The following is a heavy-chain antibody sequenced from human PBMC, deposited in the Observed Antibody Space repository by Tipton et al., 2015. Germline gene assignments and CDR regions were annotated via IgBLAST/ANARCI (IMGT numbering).Heavy chain of an antibody. D-gene: IGHD6-19*01. CDR2: IYDSGST. J-gene: IGHJ3*02. CDR1: GGSVTSVSYC. V-gene: IGHV4-61*01. CDR3: ASSPALIYSSGWIDAFDI. Sequence: TLSLTCTVSGGSVTSVSYCWSWIRQPPGKGLEWIGNIYDSGSTNYNPSLKSRVTISVDTSENQFSLELSSVTAADTAVYYCASSPALIYSSGWIDAFDIWGQGTMVTVSS.